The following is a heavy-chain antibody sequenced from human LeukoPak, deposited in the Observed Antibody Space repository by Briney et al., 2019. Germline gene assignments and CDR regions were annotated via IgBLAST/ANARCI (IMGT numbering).Heavy chain of an antibody. D-gene: IGHD6-19*01. CDR3: AMRGDSHGWGAFDI. CDR1: GFTFSSYA. Sequence: PGGSLRLSCAASGFTFSSYAMSWVRQVPGKGLEWVSSISGIGDLTFYADSVKGRFTISRDNSRHTLYLQMDSLSREDTAIYYCAMRGDSHGWGAFDIWGQGTMVTVSS. CDR2: ISGIGDLT. V-gene: IGHV3-23*01. J-gene: IGHJ3*02.